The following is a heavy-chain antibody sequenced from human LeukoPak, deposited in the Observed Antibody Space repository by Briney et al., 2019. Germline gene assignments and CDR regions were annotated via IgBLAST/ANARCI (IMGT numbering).Heavy chain of an antibody. CDR2: ITGPADVT. CDR1: GFSFNSYA. V-gene: IGHV3-23*01. CDR3: AKDRVSGDGYNSLDY. J-gene: IGHJ4*02. D-gene: IGHD5-24*01. Sequence: GGSLRLSCAASGFSFNSYAMNWVRQVPGKGLEWVSDITGPADVTTYADSVKGRFTISRDSSKNTVFLQMDSLRAEDTAVYYCAKDRVSGDGYNSLDYWGQGTLVTVSS.